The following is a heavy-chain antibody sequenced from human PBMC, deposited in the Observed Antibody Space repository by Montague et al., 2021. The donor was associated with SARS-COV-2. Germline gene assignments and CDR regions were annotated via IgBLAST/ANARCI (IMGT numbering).Heavy chain of an antibody. CDR1: GFTFSSYA. CDR2: IVNNGRKS. D-gene: IGHD4-23*01. V-gene: IGHV3-23*01. Sequence: PLRLSCAASGFTFSSYAMSWVRQAPGKGLEWVPGIVNNGRKSFYADSVKGRFVISRDNSDKMVYLQLNSLRAEDTAIYYCAKETAAIGNPLFDSWGQGTLITVSS. CDR3: AKETAAIGNPLFDS. J-gene: IGHJ4*02.